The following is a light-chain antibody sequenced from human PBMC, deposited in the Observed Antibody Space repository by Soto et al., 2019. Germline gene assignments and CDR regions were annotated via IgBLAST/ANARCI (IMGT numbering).Light chain of an antibody. CDR2: GNI. CDR1: SSNIGTGYA. CDR3: QSYDINLGGVV. J-gene: IGLJ2*01. V-gene: IGLV1-40*01. Sequence: QSALTQPPSVSGAPGQRVTISCSGSSSNIGTGYAIHWYQQLPGSAPKLLIYGNINRPSGVPDRFSASKSGTSASLAITGLQAEDEADYSCQSYDINLGGVVFGGGTKLTVL.